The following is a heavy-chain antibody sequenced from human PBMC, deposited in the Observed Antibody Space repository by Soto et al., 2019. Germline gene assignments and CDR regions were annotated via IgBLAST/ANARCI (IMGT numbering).Heavy chain of an antibody. V-gene: IGHV3-11*01. J-gene: IGHJ4*02. CDR3: ARNNYSGYVNDY. D-gene: IGHD5-12*01. CDR2: ISSSGSTI. Sequence: PVGSLRLSCAASGFTFSDYYMSWIRQAPGKGLEWVSYISSSGSTIYYADSVKGRFTISRDNAKNSLYLQMNSLRAEDTAVYYCARNNYSGYVNDYWGQGTLVTVSS. CDR1: GFTFSDYY.